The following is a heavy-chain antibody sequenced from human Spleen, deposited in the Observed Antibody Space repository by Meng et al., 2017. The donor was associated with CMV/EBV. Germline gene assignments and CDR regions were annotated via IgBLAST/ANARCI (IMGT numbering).Heavy chain of an antibody. CDR2: MRYDGASK. D-gene: IGHD4-23*01. J-gene: IGHJ4*02. V-gene: IGHV3-30*02. Sequence: GSLRLSCAASGFSFSYYGMHWVRQAPGKGLEWVAFMRYDGASKYYADSVKGRFTISRDNSKNTLYLQMNSLRAEDTAVYYCAKVWSTVVTGYFDYWGQGTLVTVSS. CDR1: GFSFSYYG. CDR3: AKVWSTVVTGYFDY.